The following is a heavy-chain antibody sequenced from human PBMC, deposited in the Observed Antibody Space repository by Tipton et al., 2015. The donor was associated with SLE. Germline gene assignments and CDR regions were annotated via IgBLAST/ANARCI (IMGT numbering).Heavy chain of an antibody. Sequence: TLSLTCTVSGGSISSYYWSWIRQPPGKGLEWIGYIYYSGSTNYSPSFQGHVTISADKSISTAYLQWSSLKASDTAMYYCARLEVGAATGDYWGQGTLVTVSS. D-gene: IGHD1-26*01. CDR2: IYYSGST. J-gene: IGHJ4*02. V-gene: IGHV4-59*12. CDR3: ARLEVGAATGDY. CDR1: GGSISSYY.